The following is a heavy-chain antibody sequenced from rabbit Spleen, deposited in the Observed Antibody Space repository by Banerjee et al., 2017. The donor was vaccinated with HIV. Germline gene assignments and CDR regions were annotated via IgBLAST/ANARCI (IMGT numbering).Heavy chain of an antibody. CDR2: IDPVFGIT. J-gene: IGHJ4*01. Sequence: QEQLEESGGDRVKPGASLTLICTASGFSFSGSYYMNWVRQAPGKGLEWIGYIDPVFGITYYANWVNGRFSISRENAQNTVFLQMTSLTAADTATYFCARDGAGGSYFTLWGPGTLVTVS. D-gene: IGHD8-1*01. CDR1: GFSFSGSYY. V-gene: IGHV1S45*01. CDR3: ARDGAGGSYFTL.